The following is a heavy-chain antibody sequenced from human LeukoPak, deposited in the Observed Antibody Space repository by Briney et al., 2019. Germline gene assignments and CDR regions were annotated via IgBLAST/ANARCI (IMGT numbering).Heavy chain of an antibody. D-gene: IGHD1-26*01. CDR2: ISSSSSYI. J-gene: IGHJ4*02. Sequence: PGGSLRLSCAASGFTFSSYSMNWVRQAPGKGLEWVSSISSSSSYIHYADSVKGRFTISRDNAKNSLYLQMNSLRAEDTAVYYCAGAYSGSPRAFGYWGQGTLVTASS. V-gene: IGHV3-21*01. CDR3: AGAYSGSPRAFGY. CDR1: GFTFSSYS.